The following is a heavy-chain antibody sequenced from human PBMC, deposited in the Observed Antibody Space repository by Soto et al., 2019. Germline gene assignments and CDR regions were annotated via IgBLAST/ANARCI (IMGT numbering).Heavy chain of an antibody. V-gene: IGHV1-18*01. J-gene: IGHJ6*02. CDR3: ARDCRAAAGNYYYYGMDV. CDR2: ISAYNGNT. Sequence: ASVKVSCKASGYTFTSYGISWVRQAPGQGREWMGWISAYNGNTNYAQKLQGRVTMTTDTSTSTAYMELRSLRSDDTAVYYCARDCRAAAGNYYYYGMDVWGQGTTVSVSS. CDR1: GYTFTSYG. D-gene: IGHD6-13*01.